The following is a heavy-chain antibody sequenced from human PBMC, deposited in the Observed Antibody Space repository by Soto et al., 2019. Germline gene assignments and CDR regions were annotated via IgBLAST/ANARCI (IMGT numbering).Heavy chain of an antibody. CDR1: GYTFTSYY. Sequence: AAVKLSCKACGYTFTSYYMHWVRQSPGQGLEWMGIINPSGGSTSYAQKFQGRVTMTRDTSTSTVYMELSSLRSEDTAVYYCARTWIQGPYFDYWGQGTLVTVSS. J-gene: IGHJ4*02. V-gene: IGHV1-46*01. D-gene: IGHD5-18*01. CDR2: INPSGGST. CDR3: ARTWIQGPYFDY.